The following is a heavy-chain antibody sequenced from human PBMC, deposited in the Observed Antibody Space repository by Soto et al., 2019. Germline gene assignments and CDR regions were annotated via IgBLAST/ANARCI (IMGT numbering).Heavy chain of an antibody. D-gene: IGHD3-22*01. Sequence: ASVKVSCKASGYTFTGYYMHWVRQAPGQGLEWMGWINPNSGGTNYAQKFQGRVTMTRDTSISTAYMELSRLRSDDTAVYYCARPTESYYYDSSGYNPFDYWGQGTTVTVSS. CDR3: ARPTESYYYDSSGYNPFDY. J-gene: IGHJ4*03. V-gene: IGHV1-2*02. CDR2: INPNSGGT. CDR1: GYTFTGYY.